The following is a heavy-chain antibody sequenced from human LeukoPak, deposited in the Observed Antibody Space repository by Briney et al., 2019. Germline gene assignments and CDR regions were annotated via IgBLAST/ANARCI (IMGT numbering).Heavy chain of an antibody. J-gene: IGHJ5*02. Sequence: GGSLRLSCAASGFTVSAYYMTWIRQAPGKGLEWVSYISSSGSTIYYADSVKGRFTLSRDNAKNSLYLQMKNVRAEITAVYYSATNARFLNHWGQGTLVTVSS. CDR2: ISSSGSTI. CDR3: ATNARFLNH. V-gene: IGHV3-11*01. D-gene: IGHD2/OR15-2a*01. CDR1: GFTVSAYY.